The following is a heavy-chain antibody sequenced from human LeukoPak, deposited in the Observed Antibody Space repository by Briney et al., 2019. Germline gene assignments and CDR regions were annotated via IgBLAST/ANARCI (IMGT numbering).Heavy chain of an antibody. CDR1: GFTFTKYW. D-gene: IGHD2-2*01. Sequence: GGSLRLSCAASGFTFTKYWMTWVRQAPGKGLEWVANIKQDGSEKFYVDSVKGRFTISRDNTKNSLDLQINSLGAEDTAVYYCARGLDCRSTSCYLDNWGQGTLVTVSS. CDR2: IKQDGSEK. CDR3: ARGLDCRSTSCYLDN. J-gene: IGHJ4*02. V-gene: IGHV3-7*01.